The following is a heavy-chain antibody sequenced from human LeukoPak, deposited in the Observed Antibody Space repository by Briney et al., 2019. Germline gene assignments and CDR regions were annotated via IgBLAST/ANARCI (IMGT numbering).Heavy chain of an antibody. Sequence: SETLSLTCTVSGGSISSYYWSWIRQPPGKGLEWIGYIYYSGNTNYNPSLKSRVTISIDTSKNQFSLKLNSLTAADTAVYYCARVGYSFGNDYWGQASQVTVSS. CDR2: IYYSGNT. V-gene: IGHV4-59*01. CDR3: ARVGYSFGNDY. D-gene: IGHD5-18*01. CDR1: GGSISSYY. J-gene: IGHJ4*02.